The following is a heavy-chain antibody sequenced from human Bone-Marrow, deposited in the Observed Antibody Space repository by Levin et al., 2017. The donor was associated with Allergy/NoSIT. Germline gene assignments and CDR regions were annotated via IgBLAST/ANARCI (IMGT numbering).Heavy chain of an antibody. V-gene: IGHV3-21*06. CDR1: GLSFSNYD. CDR3: ASWAMFYYDGSDFDYFYYGMDV. CDR2: ISGGSSRI. Sequence: GESLKISCEASGLSFSNYDMNWVRQAPGKGLEWVSSISGGSSRIYYADSVKGRFTISRDNAKNSLYLQMNSLRVEDTAVYYCASWAMFYYDGSDFDYFYYGMDVWGQGTTVTVSS. J-gene: IGHJ6*02. D-gene: IGHD3-16*01.